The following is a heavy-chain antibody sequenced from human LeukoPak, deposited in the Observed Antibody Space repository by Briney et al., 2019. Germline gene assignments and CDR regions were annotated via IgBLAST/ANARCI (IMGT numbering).Heavy chain of an antibody. V-gene: IGHV4-59*12. CDR1: GGSISSYY. D-gene: IGHD6-13*01. Sequence: PSETLSLTCTVSGGSISSYYWSWIRQPPGKGLEWIGYIYYSGSTNYNPSLKSRVTISVDTSKNQFSLKLSSVTAADTAVYYCARVVAGSSWYGNWFDPWGQGTLVTVSS. CDR2: IYYSGST. CDR3: ARVVAGSSWYGNWFDP. J-gene: IGHJ5*02.